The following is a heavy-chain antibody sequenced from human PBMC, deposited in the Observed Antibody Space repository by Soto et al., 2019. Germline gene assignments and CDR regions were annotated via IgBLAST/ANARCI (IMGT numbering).Heavy chain of an antibody. D-gene: IGHD6-19*01. CDR3: ASCSDSSGWYVSYYYGMDV. Sequence: ASVKDSCKVSGYTLTELSMHWVRQAPGKGLEWMGGFDPEDGETIYAQKFQGRVTMTEDTSTDTAYMELSSLRFEDTAVYYCASCSDSSGWYVSYYYGMDVWGQGTRVTVSS. CDR2: FDPEDGET. J-gene: IGHJ6*02. CDR1: GYTLTELS. V-gene: IGHV1-24*01.